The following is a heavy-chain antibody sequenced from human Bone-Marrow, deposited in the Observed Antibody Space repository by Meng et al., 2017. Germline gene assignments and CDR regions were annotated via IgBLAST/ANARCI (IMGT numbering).Heavy chain of an antibody. D-gene: IGHD6-19*01. CDR1: GGSISTSGYY. J-gene: IGHJ5*02. V-gene: IGHV4-39*01. CDR2: IGHSGFT. CDR3: VRSSAWVRTGFDP. Sequence: QPQLQESGPGLVRPSEALALPCCVSGGSISTSGYYWGWIRQPPGKGLEWIGSIGHSGFTYYTPSLKSRVTVSIDTSRNQFSLWLTSVTAADTAVYYCVRSSAWVRTGFDPWGQGTLVTVSS.